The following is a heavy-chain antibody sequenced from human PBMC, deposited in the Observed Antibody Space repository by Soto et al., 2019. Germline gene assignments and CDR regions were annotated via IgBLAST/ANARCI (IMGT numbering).Heavy chain of an antibody. D-gene: IGHD3-10*01. CDR2: ISDSGGST. V-gene: IGHV3-23*01. J-gene: IGHJ4*02. Sequence: LRLSCAASGFTFSSYAMSWVRQAPGKGLEWVSGISDSGGSTYYADSVKGRFTISRDNSKNTLYLQMNSLRAEDTAVYYCAKGTYYYGSAPYYFDYWGQGTLVTVSS. CDR3: AKGTYYYGSAPYYFDY. CDR1: GFTFSSYA.